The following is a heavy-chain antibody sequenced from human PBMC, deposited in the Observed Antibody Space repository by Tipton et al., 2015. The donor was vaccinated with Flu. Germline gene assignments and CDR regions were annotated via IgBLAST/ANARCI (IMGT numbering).Heavy chain of an antibody. CDR3: ARDQNSDGSGSYIDY. J-gene: IGHJ4*02. D-gene: IGHD3-10*01. CDR1: GGSISSSS. V-gene: IGHV3-21*01. CDR2: ISSSSSYI. Sequence: LSLTCTVSGGSISSSSYYWGWIRQPPGKGLEWVSSISSSSSYIYYADSVKGRFTISRDNAKNSLYLQMNSLRAEDTAVYYCARDQNSDGSGSYIDYWGQGTLVTVSS.